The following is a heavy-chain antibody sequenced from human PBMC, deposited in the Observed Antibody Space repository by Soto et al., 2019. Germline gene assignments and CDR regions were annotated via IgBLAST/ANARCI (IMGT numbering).Heavy chain of an antibody. CDR3: ARGVRGITILAANQGPNWFDP. D-gene: IGHD3-9*01. J-gene: IGHJ5*02. Sequence: SQPMSLTCTRSGGYISRSYLSWNQQPPEKGLEWIGYIYYSGSTNYNPSLKSRVTISVDTSKNQFSLKLSSVTAADTAVYYCARGVRGITILAANQGPNWFDPWGQGTLVTVSS. V-gene: IGHV4-59*01. CDR2: IYYSGST. CDR1: GGYISRSY.